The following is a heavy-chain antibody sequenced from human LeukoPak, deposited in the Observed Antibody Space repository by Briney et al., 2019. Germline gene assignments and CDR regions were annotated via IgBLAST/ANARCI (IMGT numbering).Heavy chain of an antibody. D-gene: IGHD3-10*01. CDR3: AKAKITMVRGDPNFSDYYYYMDV. J-gene: IGHJ6*03. CDR1: GLTFDDYA. Sequence: GGSLRLSCAASGLTFDDYAMHWVRQAPGKGLEWVSDISWNSGSIGYADSVKGRFTISRDNAKNSLYLQMNSLRAEDTAVYYCAKAKITMVRGDPNFSDYYYYMDVWGKGTTVTISS. V-gene: IGHV3-9*01. CDR2: ISWNSGSI.